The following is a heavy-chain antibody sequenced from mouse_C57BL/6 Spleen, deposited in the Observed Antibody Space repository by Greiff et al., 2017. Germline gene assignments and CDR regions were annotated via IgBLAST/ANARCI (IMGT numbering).Heavy chain of an antibody. CDR3: ARLGYWDAYFDY. Sequence: EVKLVESGGDLVKPGGSLKLSCAASGFTFSSYGMSWVRQTPDKRLEWVATISSGGSYTYYPDSVKGRFTISRDNAKNTLYLQMSSLKSEDTAMYYCARLGYWDAYFDYWGQGTTLTVSS. J-gene: IGHJ2*01. D-gene: IGHD4-1*01. CDR2: ISSGGSYT. V-gene: IGHV5-6*02. CDR1: GFTFSSYG.